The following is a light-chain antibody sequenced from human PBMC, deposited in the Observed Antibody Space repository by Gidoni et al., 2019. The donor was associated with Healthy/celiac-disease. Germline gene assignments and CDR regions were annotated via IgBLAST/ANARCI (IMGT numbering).Light chain of an antibody. Sequence: DIQMPQSPSTLSASVGDRVTIPCRASQSISSWLAWYQQKPGKAPKLLIYKASSLERGVPSRFSGSGSGTEFTLTISSLQPDDFATYYCQQYNRYLTFXPXTKVDIK. CDR2: KAS. CDR1: QSISSW. J-gene: IGKJ3*01. CDR3: QQYNRYLT. V-gene: IGKV1-5*03.